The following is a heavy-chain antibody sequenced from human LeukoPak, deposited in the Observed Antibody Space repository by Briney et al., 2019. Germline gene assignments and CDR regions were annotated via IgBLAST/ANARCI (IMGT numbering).Heavy chain of an antibody. Sequence: GRSLRLSCAASGFTFDDYAMHWVRQAPGKGLEWVSGISWNSGSIGYADSVKGRFTISRDNAKNSLYLQMNSLRAEDTALYYCAKGDTAMVSYFDYWGQGTLVTVSS. CDR2: ISWNSGSI. CDR1: GFTFDDYA. CDR3: AKGDTAMVSYFDY. V-gene: IGHV3-9*01. J-gene: IGHJ4*02. D-gene: IGHD5-18*01.